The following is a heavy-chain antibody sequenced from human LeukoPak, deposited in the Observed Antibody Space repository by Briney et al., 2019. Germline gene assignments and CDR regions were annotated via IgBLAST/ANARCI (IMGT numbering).Heavy chain of an antibody. CDR3: ARDLDVATGEDYKYGIDV. CDR2: VTSTGRSI. Sequence: GGSLRLSCVVSGCTFSDYYMSWIRQAPGKGLEWLSYVTSTGRSIYYADSVRGRLTISRDNAKNSLYLQMNSLRAEDTAVYYCARDLDVATGEDYKYGIDVWGPGTTVTVSS. D-gene: IGHD6-13*01. J-gene: IGHJ6*02. CDR1: GCTFSDYY. V-gene: IGHV3-11*01.